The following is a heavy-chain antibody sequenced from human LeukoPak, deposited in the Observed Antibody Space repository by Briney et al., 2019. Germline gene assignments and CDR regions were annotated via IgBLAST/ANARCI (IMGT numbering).Heavy chain of an antibody. Sequence: ASETLSLTCAVYGGSFSGYYWSWIRQPPGKGLEWIGEINHSGSTNYNPSLKSRVTISVDTSKNQFSLKLSSVTAADTAVYYCARKSIAAAGLYYYYGMDVWGQGTTVTVSS. V-gene: IGHV4-34*01. J-gene: IGHJ6*02. CDR2: INHSGST. CDR1: GGSFSGYY. D-gene: IGHD6-13*01. CDR3: ARKSIAAAGLYYYYGMDV.